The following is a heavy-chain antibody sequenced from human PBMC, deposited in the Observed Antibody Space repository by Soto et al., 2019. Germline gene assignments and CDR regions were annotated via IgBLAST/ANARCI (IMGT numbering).Heavy chain of an antibody. V-gene: IGHV4-34*01. Sequence: SETLSLTCDVYGGSFIGYYCSFIRHPPFKWLEWIGEINHSGTTNYNPSLESRVTISVDTSKNQFSLNLNSVTAADTAVYYCAREPTYCSSTSCYSGYFDYWGQGTLVTVSS. CDR2: INHSGTT. CDR3: AREPTYCSSTSCYSGYFDY. CDR1: GGSFIGYY. J-gene: IGHJ4*02. D-gene: IGHD2-2*02.